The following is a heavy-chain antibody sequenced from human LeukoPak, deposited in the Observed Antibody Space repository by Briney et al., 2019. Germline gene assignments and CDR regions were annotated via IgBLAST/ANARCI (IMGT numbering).Heavy chain of an antibody. CDR2: ISAYNGHT. CDR3: ASGAYYPFDF. CDR1: GYPFSSYG. Sequence: ASVKLCCKGSGYPFSSYGITWVRQAPGQGLWWVGWISAYNGHTQYGQNVQGRVTMTTETSTTTAYLELRNLTSDHTAVYFCASGAYYPFDFWGEGTLVTVS. D-gene: IGHD1-26*01. V-gene: IGHV1-18*01. J-gene: IGHJ4*02.